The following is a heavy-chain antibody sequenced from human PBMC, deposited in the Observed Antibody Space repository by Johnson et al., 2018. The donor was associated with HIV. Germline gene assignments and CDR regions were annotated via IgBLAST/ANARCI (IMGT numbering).Heavy chain of an antibody. CDR2: IKQDGSEK. CDR3: AIPYYYDSGIYH. D-gene: IGHD3-22*01. Sequence: PGGSLRLSCAASGFTFDDYAMHWVRQAPGKGLEWVANIKQDGSEKYYVDSVKGRFTISRDNAKNSLYLQMDSLRDEDMAVYYCAIPYYYDSGIYHWGQGTMVTVSS. V-gene: IGHV3-7*01. CDR1: GFTFDDYA. J-gene: IGHJ3*01.